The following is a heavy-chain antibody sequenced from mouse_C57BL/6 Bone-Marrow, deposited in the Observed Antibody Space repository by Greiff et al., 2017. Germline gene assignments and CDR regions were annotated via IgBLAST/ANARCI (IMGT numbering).Heavy chain of an antibody. CDR2: IDPSDSYT. D-gene: IGHD1-1*01. CDR3: TRWRYYGSSYIDD. CDR1: GYTFTSYW. Sequence: VQLQQPGAELVRPGTSVKLSCKASGYTFTSYWMHWVKQRPGQGLEWIGVIDPSDSYTNYNQKFKGKATLTVDTSSSTAYMQLSSLTSEDSAVYYCTRWRYYGSSYIDDWGQGTTLTVSS. J-gene: IGHJ2*01. V-gene: IGHV1-59*01.